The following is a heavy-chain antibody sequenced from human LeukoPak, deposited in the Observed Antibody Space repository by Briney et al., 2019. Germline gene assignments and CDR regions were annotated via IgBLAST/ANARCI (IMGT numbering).Heavy chain of an antibody. D-gene: IGHD3-9*01. Sequence: KPSETLSLTCTVSGGSISSSSYYWGWIRQPPGKGLEWIGSIYYSGSTYYNPSLKSRVTISVDTSKNQFSLKLSSVTAADTAVYYCASGPKRLRYFQFDPWGQGTLVTVSS. V-gene: IGHV4-39*01. CDR1: GGSISSSSYY. CDR2: IYYSGST. J-gene: IGHJ5*02. CDR3: ASGPKRLRYFQFDP.